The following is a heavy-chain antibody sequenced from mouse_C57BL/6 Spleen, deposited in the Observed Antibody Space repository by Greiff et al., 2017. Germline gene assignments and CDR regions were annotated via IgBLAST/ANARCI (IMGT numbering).Heavy chain of an antibody. V-gene: IGHV5-17*01. Sequence: EVKLVESGGGLVKPGGSLKLSCAASGFTFSDYGMHWVRQAPEKGLEWVAYISSGSSTIYNADTVKGRFTINRENAKKTLFLQMTSLRSEDTAMYYCARNWDPKYYFDYWGQGTTLTVSS. D-gene: IGHD4-1*01. CDR2: ISSGSSTI. CDR1: GFTFSDYG. CDR3: ARNWDPKYYFDY. J-gene: IGHJ2*01.